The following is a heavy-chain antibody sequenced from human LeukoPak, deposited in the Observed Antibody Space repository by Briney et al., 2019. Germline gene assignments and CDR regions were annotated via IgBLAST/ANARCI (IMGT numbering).Heavy chain of an antibody. D-gene: IGHD4/OR15-4a*01. Sequence: GGSLRLSCAASGFTFSGYWMSWVRQAPGKGLEWVANIKKDGSEKYYVDSVKGRFTISRDNANNLVYLQMNSLRVEDTAVYYCARVLMDYGEWDFWGQGTLVTVSS. J-gene: IGHJ4*02. V-gene: IGHV3-7*01. CDR2: IKKDGSEK. CDR3: ARVLMDYGEWDF. CDR1: GFTFSGYW.